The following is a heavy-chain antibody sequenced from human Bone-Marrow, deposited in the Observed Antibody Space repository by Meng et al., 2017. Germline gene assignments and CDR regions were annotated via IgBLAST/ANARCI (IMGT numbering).Heavy chain of an antibody. Sequence: GESLKISCAASGFTFSSYEMNWVRQAPGKGLEWVSYISSSGSTIYYADSVKGRFTISRDNAKNSLYLQMNSLRAEDTAVYYCARAVGSSSWYYLDYWGQGTLVTVSS. J-gene: IGHJ4*02. CDR2: ISSSGSTI. V-gene: IGHV3-48*03. CDR3: ARAVGSSSWYYLDY. D-gene: IGHD6-13*01. CDR1: GFTFSSYE.